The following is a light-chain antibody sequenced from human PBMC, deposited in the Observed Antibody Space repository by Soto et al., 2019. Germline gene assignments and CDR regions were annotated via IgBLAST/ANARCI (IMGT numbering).Light chain of an antibody. CDR1: NIGGKS. CDR3: QVWDATSDHVL. J-gene: IGLJ2*01. Sequence: SYELTQPPSVSVAPGQTARLTCGGDNIGGKSVHWYQQKPGQAPVLVVYDDSDRPSGIPQRFSGSNSGNMATLTVSWVEAGDEADYYCQVWDATSDHVLFGGGT. V-gene: IGLV3-21*02. CDR2: DDS.